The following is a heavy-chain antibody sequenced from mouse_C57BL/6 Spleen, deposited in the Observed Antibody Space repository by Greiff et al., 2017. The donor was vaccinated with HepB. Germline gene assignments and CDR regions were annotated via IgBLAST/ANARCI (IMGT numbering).Heavy chain of an antibody. Sequence: VQLKESGGGLVKPGGSLKLSCAASGFTFSDYGMHWVRQAPEKGLEWVAYISSGSSTIYYADTVKGRFTISRDNAKNTLFLQMTSLRSEDTAMYYCATGGVDYWGQGTTLTVSS. CDR3: ATGGVDY. V-gene: IGHV5-17*01. CDR2: ISSGSSTI. J-gene: IGHJ2*01. CDR1: GFTFSDYG.